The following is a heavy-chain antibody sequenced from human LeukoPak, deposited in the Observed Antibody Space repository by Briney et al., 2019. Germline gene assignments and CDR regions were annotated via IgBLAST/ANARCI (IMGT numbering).Heavy chain of an antibody. Sequence: GGSLRLSCAASGFTFSSYEMHWVRQAPGKGLEWVSYISSSGSTIYYADSVKGRFTISRDNAKNSLYLQMNSLRGEDTAVYYCAKDSQLSGTPTDYWGQGTLVTVSS. CDR2: ISSSGSTI. V-gene: IGHV3-48*03. J-gene: IGHJ4*02. D-gene: IGHD1/OR15-1a*01. CDR3: AKDSQLSGTPTDY. CDR1: GFTFSSYE.